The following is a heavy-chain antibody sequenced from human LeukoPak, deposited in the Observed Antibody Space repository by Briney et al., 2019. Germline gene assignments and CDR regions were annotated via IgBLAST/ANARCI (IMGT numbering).Heavy chain of an antibody. J-gene: IGHJ3*02. CDR2: IYYSGST. V-gene: IGHV4-59*08. CDR3: ERHLRFLEWHGDAFDI. Sequence: SETLSLTCTVSGGSISIYYWSWIRQPPEKGLEWIGYIYYSGSTNYNPSLKSRVTISVDTSKNQFSLKLSSVTAADTAVYYCERHLRFLEWHGDAFDIWGQGTMVTVSS. CDR1: GGSISIYY. D-gene: IGHD3-3*01.